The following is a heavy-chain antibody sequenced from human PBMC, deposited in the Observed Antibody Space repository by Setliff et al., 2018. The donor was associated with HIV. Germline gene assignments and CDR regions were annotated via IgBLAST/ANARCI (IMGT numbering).Heavy chain of an antibody. CDR1: GFTFSTYG. V-gene: IGHV3-30*02. D-gene: IGHD3-22*01. CDR2: IRYDGSNK. Sequence: PGGSLRLSCAASGFTFSTYGMHWVRQAPGKGPEWVAFIRYDGSNKYYADSVKGRFTISRDNSKNTLHLQMNSLRAEDTALYYCAKDMEYDTSVYYHWYFDLWGSGALVTAPQ. J-gene: IGHJ2*01. CDR3: AKDMEYDTSVYYHWYFDL.